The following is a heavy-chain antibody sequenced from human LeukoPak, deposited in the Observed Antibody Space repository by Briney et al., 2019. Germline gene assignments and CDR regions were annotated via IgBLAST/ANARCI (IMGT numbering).Heavy chain of an antibody. Sequence: ASVKVSCKASGYTVTDYYMHWVRQAPGQGLEWVGWINPNSGDTKYAKRFQGRVTMTRDTSISAAYMELTRLTSDDTAVYYCARDGDLDWLPSGFWGQGTLVTVSS. D-gene: IGHD3-9*01. CDR2: INPNSGDT. CDR1: GYTVTDYY. J-gene: IGHJ4*02. V-gene: IGHV1-2*02. CDR3: ARDGDLDWLPSGF.